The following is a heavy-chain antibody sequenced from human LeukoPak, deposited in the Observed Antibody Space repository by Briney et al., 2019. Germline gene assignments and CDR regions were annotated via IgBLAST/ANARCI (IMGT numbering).Heavy chain of an antibody. CDR2: IYYSGGT. CDR1: GGSFSGYY. D-gene: IGHD6-13*01. V-gene: IGHV4-39*01. CDR3: ARHGSIATGAFTY. J-gene: IGHJ4*02. Sequence: PSETLSLTCAVYGGSFSGYYWGWTRQPPGKGLEWIGSIYYSGGTYYNPSLKSRVTISVDTSRNQFSLKLGSVTAADTAVYYCARHGSIATGAFTYWGQGTLVTVSS.